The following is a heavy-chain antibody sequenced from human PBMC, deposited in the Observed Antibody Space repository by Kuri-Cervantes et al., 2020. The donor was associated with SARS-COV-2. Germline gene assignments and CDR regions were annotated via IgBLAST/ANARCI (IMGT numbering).Heavy chain of an antibody. V-gene: IGHV5-51*01. CDR1: GYSFTNYW. CDR3: ARRAYGEEVDYYYLDV. D-gene: IGHD4-17*01. J-gene: IGHJ6*03. CDR2: IYPGDSDT. Sequence: GGSLRLSCQGSGYSFTNYWIGWVRQMPGKGLEWMGIIYPGDSDTRYSPSLQGQVTISADKSINTAFLQWSNLKASDTAIYYCARRAYGEEVDYYYLDVWGKGTTVTVSS.